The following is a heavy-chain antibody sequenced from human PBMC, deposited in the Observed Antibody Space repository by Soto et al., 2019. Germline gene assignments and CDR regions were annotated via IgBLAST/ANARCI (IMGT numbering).Heavy chain of an antibody. Sequence: GGSLRLSCAASGFTFSSSAMSWVRQAPGEGLDWVSTISGSGGSTYYADSVKGRFTISRDNSKNTLYLQMNSLRVEDTAAYYCAKQGAMATASNFDYWGQGTLVTVSS. CDR1: GFTFSSSA. D-gene: IGHD2-21*02. V-gene: IGHV3-23*01. CDR3: AKQGAMATASNFDY. J-gene: IGHJ4*02. CDR2: ISGSGGST.